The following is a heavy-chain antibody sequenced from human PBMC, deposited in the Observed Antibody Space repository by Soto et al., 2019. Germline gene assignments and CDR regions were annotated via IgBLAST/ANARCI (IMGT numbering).Heavy chain of an antibody. D-gene: IGHD1-1*01. V-gene: IGHV4-30-4*01. CDR1: GGSVNSGDYY. J-gene: IGHJ5*02. Sequence: PSETLSLTCTVSGGSVNSGDYYWSWIRQSPGKGLEWIGSIFYSGTTDYNPSLQGRVTISIATSKNQFSLRLTSVTATVTALYYCARDWVHERWFDPWGQGTLVTVSS. CDR2: IFYSGTT. CDR3: ARDWVHERWFDP.